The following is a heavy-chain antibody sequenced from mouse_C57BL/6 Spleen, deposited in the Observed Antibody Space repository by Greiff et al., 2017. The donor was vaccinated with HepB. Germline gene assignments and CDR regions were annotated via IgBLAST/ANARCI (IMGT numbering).Heavy chain of an antibody. CDR1: GFTFSSYA. CDR3: TRDRGTVGYFDV. D-gene: IGHD3-1*01. Sequence: EVNLVESGAGLVKPGGSLKLSCAASGFTFSSYAMSWVRQTPEKRLEWVAYICSGGDYIYYADTVKGRFTFSRDNARNTLYLKRSSLKSEDAAMYYCTRDRGTVGYFDVWGKGTTVTVSS. V-gene: IGHV5-9-1*02. J-gene: IGHJ1*03. CDR2: ICSGGDYI.